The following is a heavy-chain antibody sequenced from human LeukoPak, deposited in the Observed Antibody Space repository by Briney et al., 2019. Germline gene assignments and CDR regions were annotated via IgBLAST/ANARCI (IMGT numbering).Heavy chain of an antibody. J-gene: IGHJ4*02. D-gene: IGHD6-19*01. CDR1: GFTFSSYT. CDR3: ARVSSGWFFDY. CDR2: ISSNGGST. Sequence: GGSLRLSCAASGFTFSSYTMYWVRQAPGKGLEYVLAISSNGGSTYYANSVKGRFTISRDNSKNTLYLQMGSLRAEDMAVYCCARVSSGWFFDYWGQGTLVTVSS. V-gene: IGHV3-64*01.